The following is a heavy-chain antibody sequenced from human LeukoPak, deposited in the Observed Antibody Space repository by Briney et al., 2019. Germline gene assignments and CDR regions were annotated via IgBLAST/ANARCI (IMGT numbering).Heavy chain of an antibody. CDR2: ISDNGGST. Sequence: GGSLRLSCAASGFTINTYGMNWVRQAPGKGLEWVSSISDNGGSTYYADSVKGRFTISRDNSKHTLYLQMNSLRADDTAVYYCANPNFASGRLWGQGTLVTVSS. V-gene: IGHV3-23*01. CDR3: ANPNFASGRL. J-gene: IGHJ4*02. D-gene: IGHD6-19*01. CDR1: GFTINTYG.